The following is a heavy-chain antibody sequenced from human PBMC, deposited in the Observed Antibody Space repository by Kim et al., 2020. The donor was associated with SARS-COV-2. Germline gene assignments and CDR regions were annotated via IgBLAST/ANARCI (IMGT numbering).Heavy chain of an antibody. J-gene: IGHJ4*02. D-gene: IGHD5-12*01. V-gene: IGHV4-59*09. Sequence: KYSPPIQSRVPISVDTSKNQFSLKLSSVTAADTAVYYCARGRVATHFDYWGQGTLVTVSS. CDR3: ARGRVATHFDY.